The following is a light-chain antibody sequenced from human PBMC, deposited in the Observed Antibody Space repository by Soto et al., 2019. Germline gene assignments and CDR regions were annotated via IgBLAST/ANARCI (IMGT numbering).Light chain of an antibody. CDR3: SSFTNTITRYA. V-gene: IGLV1-40*01. CDR2: ANT. Sequence: QSVLTQPPSVSGAPGQRVTISCTGSSSNIGAGYDVHWYQQLPGAAPKLLIYANTNRPSGVPGSKSGDTASLTISGLQAEDEADYYCSSFTNTITRYAFGTGTKVTVL. J-gene: IGLJ1*01. CDR1: SSNIGAGYD.